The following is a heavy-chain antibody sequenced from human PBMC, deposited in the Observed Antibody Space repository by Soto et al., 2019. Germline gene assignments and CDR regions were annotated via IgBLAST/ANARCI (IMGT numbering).Heavy chain of an antibody. Sequence: WASVKVSCKASGYTFTSYGISWVRQAPGQGLEWMGWISAYNGNTNYAQKLQGRVTMTTDTSTSTAYMELRSLRSDDTAVYYCARDPVYYGSGSYYLYYYGMDVWGQGTTVTVSS. CDR1: GYTFTSYG. CDR3: ARDPVYYGSGSYYLYYYGMDV. V-gene: IGHV1-18*01. CDR2: ISAYNGNT. J-gene: IGHJ6*02. D-gene: IGHD3-10*01.